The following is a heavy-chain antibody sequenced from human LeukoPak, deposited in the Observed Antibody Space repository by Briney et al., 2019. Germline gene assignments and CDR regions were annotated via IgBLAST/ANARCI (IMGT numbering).Heavy chain of an antibody. CDR2: ISAYNGNT. CDR3: AREVSTVTTWGSAFYFDY. D-gene: IGHD4-17*01. CDR1: GYTFTSYG. V-gene: IGHV1-18*01. Sequence: ASVKVSCKASGYTFTSYGISWVRQAPGEGLEWVGWISAYNGNTNYAQKLQGRVTMTTDTSTSTAYMELRSLRSDDTAVYYCAREVSTVTTWGSAFYFDYWGQGTLVTVSS. J-gene: IGHJ4*02.